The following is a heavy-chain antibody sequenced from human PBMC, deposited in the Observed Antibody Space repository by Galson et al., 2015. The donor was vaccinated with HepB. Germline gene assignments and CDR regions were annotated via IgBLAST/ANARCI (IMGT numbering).Heavy chain of an antibody. CDR1: GSTFSDYY. Sequence: SLRLSCAASGSTFSDYYMSWIRQAPGKGLEWLSYISGSSRDTNYVDSVKGRFTISRDNAKNSLYLQMNSLRAEDTAVYYCVQGDRITAYWGQGTLVTVSS. J-gene: IGHJ4*02. CDR2: ISGSSRDT. D-gene: IGHD2-21*02. V-gene: IGHV3-11*06. CDR3: VQGDRITAY.